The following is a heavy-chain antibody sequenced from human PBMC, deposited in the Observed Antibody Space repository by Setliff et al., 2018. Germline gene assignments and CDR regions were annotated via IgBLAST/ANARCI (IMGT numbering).Heavy chain of an antibody. D-gene: IGHD3-3*01. CDR1: GGSISSYY. J-gene: IGHJ5*02. CDR3: ARSYYNFWSGYYRVNWFDP. CDR2: IYTSGST. Sequence: PSETLSLTCTVSGGSISSYYWSWIRQPAGKGLEWIGRIYTSGSTNYNPSLKSRVTMSVDTSKNQFSLKLSSVTAADTAVYYCARSYYNFWSGYYRVNWFDPWGQGPLVTVSS. V-gene: IGHV4-4*07.